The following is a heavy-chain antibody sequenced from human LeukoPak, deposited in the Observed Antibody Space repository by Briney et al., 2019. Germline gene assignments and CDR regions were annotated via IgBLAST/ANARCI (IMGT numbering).Heavy chain of an antibody. CDR2: IRYDGSNK. V-gene: IGHV3-30*02. Sequence: GGSLRLSCAASGFTFSSYGMHWVRQAPGKGLEWVAFIRYDGSNKYYAGSVKGRFTISRDNSKNTLYLQMNSLRAEDTAVYYCAKRYYGGNSYYYYYMDVWGKGTTVTVSS. CDR3: AKRYYGGNSYYYYYMDV. J-gene: IGHJ6*03. D-gene: IGHD4-23*01. CDR1: GFTFSSYG.